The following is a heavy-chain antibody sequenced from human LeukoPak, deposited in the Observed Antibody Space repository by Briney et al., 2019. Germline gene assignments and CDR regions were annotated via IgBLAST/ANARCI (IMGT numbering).Heavy chain of an antibody. Sequence: ASVKVSCKASGYTFTSNGISWVRQAPGQGLEWMGWISAYNGNTNFGQKFQGRVTMTTDTSTSTAYMELRSLRSEDTAVYYCATAGVGNYYDSSGYSGYFDYWGQGTLVTVSS. CDR3: ATAGVGNYYDSSGYSGYFDY. J-gene: IGHJ4*02. CDR2: ISAYNGNT. V-gene: IGHV1-18*01. CDR1: GYTFTSNG. D-gene: IGHD3-22*01.